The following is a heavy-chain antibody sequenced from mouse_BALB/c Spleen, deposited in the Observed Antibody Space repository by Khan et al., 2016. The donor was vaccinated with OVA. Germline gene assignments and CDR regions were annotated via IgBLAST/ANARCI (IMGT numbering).Heavy chain of an antibody. CDR3: ARGNYYGSNSWFAY. Sequence: QVQLKQSGPELKKPGETVKISCKASGHTFTNYGMNWVKQAPGKGLKWMGWINTNTGEPTYAEEFKGRFAFSLETSASTAYLQINNLKNEDTATYFCARGNYYGSNSWFAYWGQGTLVTVSA. J-gene: IGHJ3*01. CDR1: GHTFTNYG. V-gene: IGHV9-3*02. D-gene: IGHD1-1*01. CDR2: INTNTGEP.